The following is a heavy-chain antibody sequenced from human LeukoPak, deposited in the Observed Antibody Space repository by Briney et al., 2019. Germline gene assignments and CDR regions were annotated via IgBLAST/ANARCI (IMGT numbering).Heavy chain of an antibody. J-gene: IGHJ3*02. CDR2: IYYSGST. CDR1: GGSISSYY. Sequence: SETLSLTCTVSGGSISSYYLSWIRQPPGKGLEWIGYIYYSGSTNYNPSLKSRVTISVDTSKNQFSLKLSSVTAADTAVYYCASLVVANPGAFDIWGQGTMVTVSS. V-gene: IGHV4-59*01. D-gene: IGHD2-15*01. CDR3: ASLVVANPGAFDI.